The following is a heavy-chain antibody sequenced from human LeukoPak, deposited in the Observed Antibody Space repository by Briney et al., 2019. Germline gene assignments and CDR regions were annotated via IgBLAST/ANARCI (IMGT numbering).Heavy chain of an antibody. Sequence: PGGSLRLSCEASGFTVSNNYMNWVRQAPGKGLEWVSVIYSGGTTYYADFVKGRFTISRDNSKNTLYLQMNSLRAEDTAVYYCASSAYAMFDYWGQGTLVTVSS. CDR3: ASSAYAMFDY. J-gene: IGHJ4*02. CDR2: IYSGGTT. D-gene: IGHD2-8*01. V-gene: IGHV3-66*01. CDR1: GFTVSNNY.